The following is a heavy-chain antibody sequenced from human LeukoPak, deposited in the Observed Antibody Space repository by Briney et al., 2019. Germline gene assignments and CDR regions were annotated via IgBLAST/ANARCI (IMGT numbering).Heavy chain of an antibody. D-gene: IGHD5-18*01. CDR1: GFTFSSYW. CDR2: IKQDGSEK. Sequence: GGSLRLSCAASGFTFSSYWMSWVRQAPGKGLEWVANIKQDGSEKYYVDSVKGRFTISRDNSKNTMYLQLNSLRVEDTAVYYCAKDRERWGGYSYGLPFDYWGQGILVTVSS. J-gene: IGHJ4*02. CDR3: AKDRERWGGYSYGLPFDY. V-gene: IGHV3-7*01.